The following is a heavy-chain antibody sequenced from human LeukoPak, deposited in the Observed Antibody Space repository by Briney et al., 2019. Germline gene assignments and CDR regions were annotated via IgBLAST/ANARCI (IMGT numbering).Heavy chain of an antibody. CDR3: ARDPIGSRWPYYFDY. D-gene: IGHD2-15*01. CDR1: GYTFTTYA. J-gene: IGHJ4*02. CDR2: INAGNGNT. V-gene: IGHV1-3*01. Sequence: ASVKVSCKASGYTFTTYAMHWVRQAPGQRLEWMGWINAGNGNTKYSQKFQARVTITRDTSASTAYMELSSLRSEDTAVYYRARDPIGSRWPYYFDYWGQGTLVTVSS.